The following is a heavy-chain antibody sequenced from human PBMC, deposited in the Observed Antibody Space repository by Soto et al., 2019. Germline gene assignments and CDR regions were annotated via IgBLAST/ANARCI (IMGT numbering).Heavy chain of an antibody. CDR1: GGSFSGYY. D-gene: IGHD4-17*01. CDR3: GHGDYDFDY. V-gene: IGHV4-34*01. Sequence: TSETLSLTCAVYGGSFSGYYWSWIRQPPGKGLEWIGEINHSGSTNYNPSLKSRVTISVDTSKNQFSLKLSSVTAADTAVYYCGHGDYDFDYWGQGTLVTVSS. J-gene: IGHJ4*02. CDR2: INHSGST.